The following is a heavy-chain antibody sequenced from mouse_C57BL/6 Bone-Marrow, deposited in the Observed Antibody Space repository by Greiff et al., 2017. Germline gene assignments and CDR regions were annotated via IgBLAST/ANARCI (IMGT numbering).Heavy chain of an antibody. V-gene: IGHV1-26*01. CDR2: INPNNGGT. D-gene: IGHD1-1*01. CDR3: ARITTVVADYYAMDY. J-gene: IGHJ4*01. CDR1: GYTFTDYY. Sequence: VQLQQSGPELVKPGASVKISCKASGYTFTDYYMNWVKQSHGKSLEWIGDINPNNGGTSYNQKFKGKATLTVDKSSSTAYMELRSLTSEDSAVYYCARITTVVADYYAMDYWGQGTSVTVSS.